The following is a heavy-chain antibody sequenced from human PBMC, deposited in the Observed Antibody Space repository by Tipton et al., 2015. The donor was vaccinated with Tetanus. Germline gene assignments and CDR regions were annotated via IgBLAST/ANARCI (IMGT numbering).Heavy chain of an antibody. J-gene: IGHJ6*02. D-gene: IGHD1-14*01. CDR2: IYYSGST. CDR3: ASGKSDYGMDV. CDR1: GGSISSGGYY. Sequence: LRLSCTVSGGSISSGGYYWSWIRQHPGKGLEWIGYIYYSGSTYYNPSLKSRVTISVDTSKNQFSLKLSSVTAADTAVYYCASGKSDYGMDVWGQGTTVTVSS. V-gene: IGHV4-31*03.